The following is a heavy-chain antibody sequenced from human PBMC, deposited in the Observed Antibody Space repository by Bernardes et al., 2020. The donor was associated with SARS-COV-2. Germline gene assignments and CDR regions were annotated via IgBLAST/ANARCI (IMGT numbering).Heavy chain of an antibody. V-gene: IGHV4-59*01. Sequence: SEALSLTCTVSGGSISSYYWSWIRQPPGKGLEWIGYIYYSGSTNYNPSLKSRVTISVDTSKNQFSLKLSSVTAADTAVYYCARGVYDFWSGPVYYYYYGMDVWGQGTTVTVSS. D-gene: IGHD3-3*01. CDR3: ARGVYDFWSGPVYYYYYGMDV. CDR1: GGSISSYY. CDR2: IYYSGST. J-gene: IGHJ6*02.